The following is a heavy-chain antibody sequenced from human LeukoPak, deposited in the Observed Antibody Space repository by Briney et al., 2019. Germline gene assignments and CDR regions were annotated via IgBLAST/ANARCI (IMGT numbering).Heavy chain of an antibody. CDR2: IYYSGST. J-gene: IGHJ6*03. D-gene: IGHD5-12*01. CDR3: ARVLIRGYSGYDHYYYMDV. Sequence: SETLSLTCTVSGGSISSYYWSWIRQPPGKGLEWIGYIYYSGSTNYNPSLKSRVTISVDTSKNQFSLKLSSVTAADTAVYYCARVLIRGYSGYDHYYYMDVWGKGTTVTISS. CDR1: GGSISSYY. V-gene: IGHV4-59*01.